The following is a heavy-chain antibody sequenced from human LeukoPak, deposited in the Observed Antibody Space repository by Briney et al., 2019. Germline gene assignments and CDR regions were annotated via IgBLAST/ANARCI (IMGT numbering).Heavy chain of an antibody. CDR1: GYTLTELS. D-gene: IGHD3-10*01. CDR2: FDPEDGER. V-gene: IGHV1-24*01. J-gene: IGHJ6*02. Sequence: ASVKVSYKVSGYTLTELSVHWVRQAPGKGLEWMGGFDPEDGERIYAQKFQGRVTMTEDTSTDTAYMELSSLRSEDTAVYYCARLWFGVYGMDLWGQGTTVTVSS. CDR3: ARLWFGVYGMDL.